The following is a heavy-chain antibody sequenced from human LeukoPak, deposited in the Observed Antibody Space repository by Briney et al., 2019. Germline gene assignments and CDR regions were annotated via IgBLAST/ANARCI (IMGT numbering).Heavy chain of an antibody. CDR2: ITPMYGTV. CDR1: GGTFFSYA. Sequence: ASVKVSCKASGGTFFSYAVSWMRQAPGQGLEWMGGITPMYGTVNYAQKFQGRVTFITDESSTTAHMELGSLGSEDTAVYYCARSRVMGGFVGGYFDYWGQGTQVIVSS. D-gene: IGHD3-16*01. J-gene: IGHJ4*02. V-gene: IGHV1-69*05. CDR3: ARSRVMGGFVGGYFDY.